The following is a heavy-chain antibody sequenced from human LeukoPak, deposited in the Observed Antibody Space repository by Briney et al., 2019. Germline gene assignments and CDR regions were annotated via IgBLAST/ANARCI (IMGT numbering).Heavy chain of an antibody. Sequence: ASVKVSCKASGYTFTGYYMHWVRQAPGQGLEWMGWINPNSGGTNYAQKFQGRVTMTRDTSTSTAYMELRSLRSDDTAVYYCARGLGSSGYYITPGDYWGQGTLVTVSS. CDR1: GYTFTGYY. V-gene: IGHV1-2*02. D-gene: IGHD3-22*01. CDR3: ARGLGSSGYYITPGDY. CDR2: INPNSGGT. J-gene: IGHJ4*02.